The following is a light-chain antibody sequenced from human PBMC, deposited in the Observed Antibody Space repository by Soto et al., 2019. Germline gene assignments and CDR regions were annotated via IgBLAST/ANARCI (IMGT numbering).Light chain of an antibody. CDR2: KVS. V-gene: IGKV2-30*01. Sequence: DVVMTQSPLSLPVTLGQPASISCRSSQSLVYSDGNTYLNWFQQRPGQSPRRLIYKVSNRDSGVPDRFSGRGSGTDFTLKISRVEAEDIGVYYCMQGRHWPATFGGGTKVEIK. CDR3: MQGRHWPAT. CDR1: QSLVYSDGNTY. J-gene: IGKJ4*01.